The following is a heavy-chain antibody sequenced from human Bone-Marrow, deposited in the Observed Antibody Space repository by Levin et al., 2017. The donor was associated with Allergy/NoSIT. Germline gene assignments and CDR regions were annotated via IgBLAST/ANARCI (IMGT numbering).Heavy chain of an antibody. D-gene: IGHD3-16*01. CDR2: INPSGGST. J-gene: IGHJ6*02. CDR1: GYTFTSYY. CDR3: ARAEGKGGGMDV. V-gene: IGHV1-46*01. Sequence: ASVKVSCKASGYTFTSYYMHWVRQAPGQGLEWMGIINPSGGSTSYAQKFQGRFTMTRDTSTSTVYMELSSLRSEDTAVYYCARAEGKGGGMDVWGQGTTVTVSS.